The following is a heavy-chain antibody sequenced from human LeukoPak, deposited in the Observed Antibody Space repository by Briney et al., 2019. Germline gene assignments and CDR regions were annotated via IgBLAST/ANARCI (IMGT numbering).Heavy chain of an antibody. Sequence: SETLSLTCTVSGGSISNYYWSWIRQPAGKGLEWIGRIYTSGSTNYNPSLKSRVTMSVGTSKNQFSLKLSSVTAADTAVYYCARASQVAVAGDAFDIWGQGTMVTVSS. V-gene: IGHV4-4*07. D-gene: IGHD6-19*01. CDR2: IYTSGST. CDR3: ARASQVAVAGDAFDI. CDR1: GGSISNYY. J-gene: IGHJ3*02.